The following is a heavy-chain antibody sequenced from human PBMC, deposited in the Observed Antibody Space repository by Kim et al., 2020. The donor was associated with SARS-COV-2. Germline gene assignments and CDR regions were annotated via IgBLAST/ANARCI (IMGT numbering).Heavy chain of an antibody. CDR2: IYYSGST. Sequence: SETLSLTCTVSGGSISSGDYYWSWIRQPPGKGLEWIGYIYYSGSTYYNPSLKSRVTISVDTSKNQFSLKLSSVTAADTAVYYCARESGYYDLDYWGQGTLGTVSS. V-gene: IGHV4-30-4*01. CDR3: ARESGYYDLDY. J-gene: IGHJ4*02. CDR1: GGSISSGDYY. D-gene: IGHD3-22*01.